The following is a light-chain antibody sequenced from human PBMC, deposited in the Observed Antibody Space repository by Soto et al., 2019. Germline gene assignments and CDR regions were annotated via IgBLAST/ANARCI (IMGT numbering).Light chain of an antibody. CDR2: GAS. CDR1: QSVSSN. CDR3: QQYNNWPWT. Sequence: EIVMTPSPASLSVSPAQRSTLSGSASQSVSSNLAWYQQKPGQAPRLLIYGASTRATGIPARFSGSGSGTEFTLTISSLQSEDFAVYYCQQYNNWPWTFGQGTKVDIK. J-gene: IGKJ1*01. V-gene: IGKV3-15*01.